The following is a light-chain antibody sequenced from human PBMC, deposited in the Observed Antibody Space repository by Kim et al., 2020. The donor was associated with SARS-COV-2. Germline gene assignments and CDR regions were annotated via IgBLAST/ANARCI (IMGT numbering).Light chain of an antibody. CDR2: GAS. V-gene: IGKV3-20*01. CDR3: QQYGSSHPT. J-gene: IGKJ2*01. CDR1: QSVSSSY. Sequence: EIVLTQSPGTLSLSPGERATLSCRASQSVSSSYLAWYQQKPGQAPRLLIYGASSRATGIPDRFIGSGSGTDFTLTISRLEPEDFAVYYCQQYGSSHPTFGQGTKLEI.